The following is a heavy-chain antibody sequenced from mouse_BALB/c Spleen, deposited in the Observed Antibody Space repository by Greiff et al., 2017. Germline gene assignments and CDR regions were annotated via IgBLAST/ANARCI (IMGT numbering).Heavy chain of an antibody. CDR2: IWGDGST. V-gene: IGHV2-6-7*01. D-gene: IGHD2-10*02. CDR1: GFSLTGYG. Sequence: VQLVESGPGLVAPSQSLSITCTASGFSLTGYGVNWVRQPPGKGLEWLGMIWGDGSTDYNSALKSRLSISKDNSKSQVFLKMNRLRTDDTDRYYCDRGQYGHVFYAMDYWGQGTSVTVSS. CDR3: DRGQYGHVFYAMDY. J-gene: IGHJ4*01.